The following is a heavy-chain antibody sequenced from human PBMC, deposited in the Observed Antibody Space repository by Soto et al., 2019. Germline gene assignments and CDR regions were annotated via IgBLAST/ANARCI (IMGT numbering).Heavy chain of an antibody. CDR1: GFRFSDYS. J-gene: IGHJ4*02. CDR2: ISSSSFTI. D-gene: IGHD3-3*01. V-gene: IGHV3-48*01. Sequence: PGGSLRLSCAASGFRFSDYSMNWVRQAPGRGLEWVSYISSSSFTIHYADSVEGRFAISRDNAKNSLYLQMNSLRAEDTAVYYCARDYNDFRSGHLDYWGQGALVTVSS. CDR3: ARDYNDFRSGHLDY.